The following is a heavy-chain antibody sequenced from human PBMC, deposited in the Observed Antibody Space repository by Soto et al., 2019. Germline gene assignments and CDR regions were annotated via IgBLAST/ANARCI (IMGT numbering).Heavy chain of an antibody. Sequence: EVQLVESGGGLVPPGRSLRLSCAASGFTFDDYAMHWVRQATGKGLEWVSGISWNDGSIGYADSVKGRFTISRDNSKNSLDLQMNSLRAEDTALYYCAKDTDSSGWYSHAFDIWCQGTMVTVST. D-gene: IGHD6-19*01. CDR1: GFTFDDYA. CDR2: ISWNDGSI. J-gene: IGHJ3*02. V-gene: IGHV3-9*01. CDR3: AKDTDSSGWYSHAFDI.